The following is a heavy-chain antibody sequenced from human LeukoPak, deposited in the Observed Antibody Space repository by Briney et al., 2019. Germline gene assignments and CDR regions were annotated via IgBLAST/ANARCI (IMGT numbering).Heavy chain of an antibody. CDR3: ARIIVSGYSYGELDY. CDR1: GGSFSGYY. Sequence: SETLSLTCAVYGGSFSGYYWSWIRQPPGKGLEWIGEINHSGSTNYNPSLKSRVTISVDTSKNQFSLKLSSVTAADTAVYYCARIIVSGYSYGELDYWGQGTLVTVSS. J-gene: IGHJ4*02. V-gene: IGHV4-34*01. D-gene: IGHD5-18*01. CDR2: INHSGST.